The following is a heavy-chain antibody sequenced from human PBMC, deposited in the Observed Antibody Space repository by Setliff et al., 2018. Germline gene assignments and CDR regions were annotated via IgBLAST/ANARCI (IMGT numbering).Heavy chain of an antibody. CDR2: IFYSGDT. CDR1: GASVRSHY. V-gene: IGHV4-59*08. J-gene: IGHJ6*03. Sequence: SETLSLTCTVSGASVRSHYWSWIRQPPGKGLEWIGFIFYSGDTKSNPSLKSRVTMSVDTSNNQFSLSLSSVTAADTAVYYCARMSGFQYMDVWGKGTTVTVSS. D-gene: IGHD3-3*01. CDR3: ARMSGFQYMDV.